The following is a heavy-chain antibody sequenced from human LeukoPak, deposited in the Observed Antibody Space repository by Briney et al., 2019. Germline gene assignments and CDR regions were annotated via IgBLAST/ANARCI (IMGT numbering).Heavy chain of an antibody. J-gene: IGHJ4*02. D-gene: IGHD5-18*01. CDR1: GGTFSSYA. CDR3: ARDRHLRDGVTYYFDY. Sequence: SVKVSCKASGGTFSSYAISWVRQAPGQGLEWMGGIIPIFGTANYAQKFQGRVTITADESTSTAYMELSSLRSEDTAVYYCARDRHLRDGVTYYFDYWGQGTLVTVSS. CDR2: IIPIFGTA. V-gene: IGHV1-69*13.